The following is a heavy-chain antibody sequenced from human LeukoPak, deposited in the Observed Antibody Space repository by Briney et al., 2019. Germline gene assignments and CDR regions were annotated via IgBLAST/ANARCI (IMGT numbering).Heavy chain of an antibody. D-gene: IGHD4-17*01. CDR1: GFTLSSYT. V-gene: IGHV3-21*01. J-gene: IGHJ3*02. CDR2: ISSSSSYI. Sequence: GGSLRLSCAASGFTLSSYTMNWVRQAPGKGLEWVSSISSSSSYIYYADSVKGRFTISRDNAKNSLYLQMNSLRAEDTAVYYCARPPGRGGNGDFDAFDIWGQGTMVTVSS. CDR3: ARPPGRGGNGDFDAFDI.